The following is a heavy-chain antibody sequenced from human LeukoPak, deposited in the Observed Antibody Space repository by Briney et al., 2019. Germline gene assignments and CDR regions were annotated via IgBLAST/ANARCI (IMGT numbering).Heavy chain of an antibody. CDR2: IKEDGSEK. CDR1: GFTFSSYA. V-gene: IGHV3-7*01. Sequence: GGSLRLSCAASGFTFSSYAMHWVRQAPGKGLEWVANIKEDGSEKYYVDSVKGRFTISRDNAKNSLYLQMNSLRAEDTAAYYCARDRAHNSWSDYWGQGTLVTVSS. J-gene: IGHJ4*02. CDR3: ARDRAHNSWSDY. D-gene: IGHD6-13*01.